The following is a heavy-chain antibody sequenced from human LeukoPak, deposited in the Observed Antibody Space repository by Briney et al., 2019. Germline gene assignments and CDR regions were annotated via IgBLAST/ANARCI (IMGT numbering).Heavy chain of an antibody. D-gene: IGHD3-10*01. V-gene: IGHV3-21*01. CDR2: ISSSSSYI. J-gene: IGHJ4*02. CDR3: ARLSITMVRGVPDY. Sequence: PGGSLRLSCAASGFTFSSYSMSWVRQAPGKGLEWVSSISSSSSYIYYADSVKGRFTISRDNAKDTLYLQMNSLRAEDTAVYYCARLSITMVRGVPDYWGQGTLVTVSS. CDR1: GFTFSSYS.